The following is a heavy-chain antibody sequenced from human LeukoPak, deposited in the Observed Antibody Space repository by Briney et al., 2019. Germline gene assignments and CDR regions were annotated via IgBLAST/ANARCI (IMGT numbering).Heavy chain of an antibody. D-gene: IGHD3-3*01. J-gene: IGHJ3*02. CDR3: ARDILGFLEWTDDAFDI. Sequence: SETLSLTCTVSGGSISSYYWSWIRQPAGKGLEWIGRIYTSGSTNYNPSLKSRVTMSVDTSKNQFSLKLSSVTAADTAVYYCARDILGFLEWTDDAFDIWGQGTMVTVSS. CDR1: GGSISSYY. V-gene: IGHV4-4*07. CDR2: IYTSGST.